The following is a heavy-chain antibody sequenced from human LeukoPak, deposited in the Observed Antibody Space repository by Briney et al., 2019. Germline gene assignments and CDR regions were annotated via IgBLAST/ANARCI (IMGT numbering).Heavy chain of an antibody. CDR2: LSGSGAGT. CDR1: GFTFSDYA. Sequence: GGSLRLSCAASGFTFSDYALGWVRQAPGRGLEWVATLSGSGAGTYYSDSVQGRFTISRDNSKRTLFLQMNSLRAEDTAFYYCARTTRSYYYGSGSFYFFDYWGQGTLVTVSS. V-gene: IGHV3-23*01. D-gene: IGHD3-10*01. CDR3: ARTTRSYYYGSGSFYFFDY. J-gene: IGHJ4*02.